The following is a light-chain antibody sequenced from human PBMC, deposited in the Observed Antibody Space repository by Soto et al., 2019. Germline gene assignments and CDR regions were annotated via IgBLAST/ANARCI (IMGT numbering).Light chain of an antibody. CDR3: YSYTSVSTVV. J-gene: IGLJ2*01. CDR2: EVS. V-gene: IGLV2-14*01. CDR1: SSDVGGYNF. Sequence: QAVVTQPASVSGSPGQSITISCTGTSSDVGGYNFVSWYQHHPGKAPKLMIYEVSNRPSGVSDRFSGSKSGNTASLTISGLPAEDEAHYYCYSYTSVSTVVFGGGTKLTVL.